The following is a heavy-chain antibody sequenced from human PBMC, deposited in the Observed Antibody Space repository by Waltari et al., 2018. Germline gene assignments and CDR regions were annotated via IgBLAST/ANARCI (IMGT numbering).Heavy chain of an antibody. V-gene: IGHV4-34*01. CDR2: INHSGST. D-gene: IGHD6-13*01. CDR3: ARLRESSSWVDY. CDR1: GGSFSGYY. J-gene: IGHJ4*02. Sequence: QVQLQQWGAGLLKPSETLSLTCAVYGGSFSGYYWSWIRQPPGKGLEWIGEINHSGSTNYTRSLKSRVTISVDTSKNQFSLKLSSVTAADTAVYYCARLRESSSWVDYWGQGTLVTVSS.